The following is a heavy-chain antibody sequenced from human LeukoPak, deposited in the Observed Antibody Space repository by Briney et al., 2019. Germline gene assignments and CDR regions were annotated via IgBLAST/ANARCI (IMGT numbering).Heavy chain of an antibody. Sequence: PGGSLRLSCAASGFTFTSYGMHWVRQAPGKGLEWIGEIYHSGSTNYNPSLKSRVTISVDKSKNQFSLKLSSVTAADTAVYYCASSYGSGTKAAFDIWGQGTMVTVSS. CDR2: IYHSGST. J-gene: IGHJ3*02. CDR1: GFTFTSYG. V-gene: IGHV4-4*02. D-gene: IGHD3-10*01. CDR3: ASSYGSGTKAAFDI.